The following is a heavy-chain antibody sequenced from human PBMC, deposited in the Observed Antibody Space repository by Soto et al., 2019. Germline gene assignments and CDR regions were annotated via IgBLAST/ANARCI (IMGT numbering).Heavy chain of an antibody. Sequence: QLQLQESGPGLVKPSETLSLSCTVSGGSSSSSRYYWGWIRQPPGKGLEWIGTVYYSGSSYYNPSRKSQVTISVDTSKNQFSLKLSSVTAADTAVYYCARDVVVPVASDAFDIWGQGTMVTVSS. CDR2: VYYSGSS. J-gene: IGHJ3*02. V-gene: IGHV4-39*02. CDR1: GGSSSSSRYY. D-gene: IGHD2-2*01. CDR3: ARDVVVPVASDAFDI.